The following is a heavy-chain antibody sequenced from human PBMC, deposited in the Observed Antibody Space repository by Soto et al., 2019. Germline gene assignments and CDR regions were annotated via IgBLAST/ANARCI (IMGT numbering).Heavy chain of an antibody. D-gene: IGHD3-10*01. Sequence: ASVKVSCKASGYTFTNNDVSWVRQTTGQGLEWMGWMNPGSGATGYAQKFQGRVTMTRDISTATAYMELSSLRSDDTAIYYCATMATFGSLNWFDPWGQGTLVTVSS. CDR3: ATMATFGSLNWFDP. J-gene: IGHJ5*02. V-gene: IGHV1-8*01. CDR1: GYTFTNND. CDR2: MNPGSGAT.